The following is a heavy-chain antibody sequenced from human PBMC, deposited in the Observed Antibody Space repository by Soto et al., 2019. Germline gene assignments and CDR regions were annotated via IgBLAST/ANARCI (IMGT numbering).Heavy chain of an antibody. Sequence: QITLKESGPTLVKPTQPLTLTCTFSGFSLSTSGVGVGWIRQPPGKALEWLALIYWDGDKRFSPSLKSRLTIXKXXSRNQVVLTMTNMDPVDTATYYCAHRSLNWMAFDYWGQGTLVTVSS. D-gene: IGHD1-1*01. V-gene: IGHV2-5*02. CDR2: IYWDGDK. J-gene: IGHJ4*02. CDR3: AHRSLNWMAFDY. CDR1: GFSLSTSGVG.